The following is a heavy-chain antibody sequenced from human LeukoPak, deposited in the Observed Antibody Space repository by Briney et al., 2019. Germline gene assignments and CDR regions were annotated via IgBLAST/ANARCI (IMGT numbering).Heavy chain of an antibody. CDR1: GYTFTSYG. CDR3: ARGHDILTGYSQGFDP. J-gene: IGHJ5*02. D-gene: IGHD3-9*01. Sequence: ASVTVSCKASGYTFTSYGISWVRQAPGQGLEWMGWISAHNGNTNYAQKLQGRVTMTTDTSTSTAYMELRSLRSDDTAVYYCARGHDILTGYSQGFDPWGQGTLVTVSS. CDR2: ISAHNGNT. V-gene: IGHV1-18*01.